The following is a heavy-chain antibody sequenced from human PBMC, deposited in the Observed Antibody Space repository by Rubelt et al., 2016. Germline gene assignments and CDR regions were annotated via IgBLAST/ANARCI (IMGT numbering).Heavy chain of an antibody. D-gene: IGHD1-26*01. J-gene: IGHJ4*02. CDR3: ARMLLGIVGATGIDY. CDR2: IDWDDDK. Sequence: QVTLRESGPALVKPTQTLTLTCTFSGFSLSTSGMCVSWIRQPPGKALEWLALIDWDDDKYYSTSLKTRLTISKDTSKSRVVLTMTNMDPVDTATYYCARMLLGIVGATGIDYWGQGTLVTVSS. V-gene: IGHV2-70*01. CDR1: GFSLSTSGMC.